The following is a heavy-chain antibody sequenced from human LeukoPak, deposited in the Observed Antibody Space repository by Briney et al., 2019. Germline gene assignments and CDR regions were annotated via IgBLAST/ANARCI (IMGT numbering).Heavy chain of an antibody. CDR2: INWNGGST. CDR1: GFTFDDYG. V-gene: IGHV3-20*01. Sequence: GGSLGLSCAASGFTFDDYGMSWVRQAPGKGLEWVSGINWNGGSTGYADSVKGRFTISRDNAKNSLYLQMNSLRAEDTALYHCARSGADCSGGSCYPDYYYGMDVWGQGTTVTVSS. D-gene: IGHD2-15*01. J-gene: IGHJ6*02. CDR3: ARSGADCSGGSCYPDYYYGMDV.